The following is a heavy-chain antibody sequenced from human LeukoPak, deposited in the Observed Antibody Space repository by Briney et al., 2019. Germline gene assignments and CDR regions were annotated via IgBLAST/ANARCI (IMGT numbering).Heavy chain of an antibody. CDR2: IWYDGSNK. CDR3: ARVYGDYRTWDY. CDR1: GFTFSSYG. D-gene: IGHD4-17*01. V-gene: IGHV3-33*01. J-gene: IGHJ4*02. Sequence: GGSLRLSCAASGFTFSSYGMHWVRQAPGKGLEWVAVIWYDGSNKDYTDSVKGRFTISRDNAKNMLYLQMNSLRAEDTAVYYCARVYGDYRTWDYWGQGTLVTVSS.